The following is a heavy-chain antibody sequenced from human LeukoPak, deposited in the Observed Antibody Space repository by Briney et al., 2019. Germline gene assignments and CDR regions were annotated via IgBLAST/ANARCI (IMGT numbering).Heavy chain of an antibody. CDR3: ARSSSWYYFDY. V-gene: IGHV3-7*01. D-gene: IGHD6-13*01. J-gene: IGHJ4*02. CDR2: IKQDGSEK. Sequence: GGSLRLSCADSGFTFSSYWMSWVRQAPGKGLEWVANIKQDGSEKYYVDSVKGRFTISRDNAKNSLYLQMNSLRAEDTAVYYCARSSSWYYFDYWGQGTLVTVSS. CDR1: GFTFSSYW.